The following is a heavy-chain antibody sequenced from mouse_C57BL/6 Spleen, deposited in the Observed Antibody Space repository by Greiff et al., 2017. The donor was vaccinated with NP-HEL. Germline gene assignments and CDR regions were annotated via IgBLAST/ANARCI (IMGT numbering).Heavy chain of an antibody. V-gene: IGHV1-82*01. CDR1: GYAFTSSL. CDR2: IYPGDGDT. D-gene: IGHD2-3*01. CDR3: AIDDGYTDV. Sequence: VQLQQSGPELVKPGASVKISCKAFGYAFTSSLMHWVKQRPGKGLEWIGRIYPGDGDTNYNGKFKGKATLTADKSSSTAYMQLSSLTSEDSAVYFCAIDDGYTDVWGTGTTVTVSS. J-gene: IGHJ1*03.